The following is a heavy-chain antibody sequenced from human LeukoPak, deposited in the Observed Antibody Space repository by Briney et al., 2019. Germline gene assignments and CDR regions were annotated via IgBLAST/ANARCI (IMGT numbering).Heavy chain of an antibody. D-gene: IGHD3-10*01. CDR2: ISGSGGNT. Sequence: GGSLRLSCAASGFTFSSYGMSWVRQAPGKGLEWVSAISGSGGNTHYADSVKGRFTISRDNSKNTLYLQMNSLRAEDTAVYYCATRFGVARTLGAFDIWGQGTMVTVSS. CDR3: ATRFGVARTLGAFDI. CDR1: GFTFSSYG. J-gene: IGHJ3*02. V-gene: IGHV3-23*01.